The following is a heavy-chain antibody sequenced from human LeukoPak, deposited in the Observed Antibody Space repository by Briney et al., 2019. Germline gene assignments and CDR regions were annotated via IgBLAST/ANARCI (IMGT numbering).Heavy chain of an antibody. CDR3: TRIIRLSSSSWYFGY. V-gene: IGHV3-7*01. CDR1: GFSFSNYW. CDR2: INQDGSER. J-gene: IGHJ4*02. Sequence: GGSLRLSCAASGFSFSNYWMSWVRQAPGKGLEWLANINQDGSERYYVDSVKGRFTISRDNAENSLYLQMNSLRAEDTAVYYCTRIIRLSSSSWYFGYWGRGTLVTVSS. D-gene: IGHD6-13*01.